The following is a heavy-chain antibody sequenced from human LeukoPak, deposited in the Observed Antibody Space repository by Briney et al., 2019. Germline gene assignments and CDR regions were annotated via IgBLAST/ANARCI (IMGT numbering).Heavy chain of an antibody. J-gene: IGHJ5*02. Sequence: SETLSLTCICSGGSLRSYYRSWIRPPAGQGLDWIGRTYTIGCTNYNPSLKSRVTMSIDTSKNPFSLKLSSVTAADTAVYYCAREDYYDSSGYFGWFDPWGQGTLVTVSS. D-gene: IGHD3-22*01. V-gene: IGHV4-4*07. CDR2: TYTIGCT. CDR3: AREDYYDSSGYFGWFDP. CDR1: GGSLRSYY.